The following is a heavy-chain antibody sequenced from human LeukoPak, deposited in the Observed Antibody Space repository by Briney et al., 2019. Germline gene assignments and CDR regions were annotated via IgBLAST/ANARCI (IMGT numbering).Heavy chain of an antibody. CDR3: ARARRILRNGFDY. J-gene: IGHJ4*02. V-gene: IGHV4-34*01. D-gene: IGHD5/OR15-5a*01. CDR2: INHSGST. Sequence: ASETLSLTCAVYGGSFSGYYWSWIRQPPGKGLEWIGEINHSGSTNYNPSLKSRVTISVDTSKNQFSLKLSSVTAADTTVYYCARARRILRNGFDYWGQRTLVTVSS. CDR1: GGSFSGYY.